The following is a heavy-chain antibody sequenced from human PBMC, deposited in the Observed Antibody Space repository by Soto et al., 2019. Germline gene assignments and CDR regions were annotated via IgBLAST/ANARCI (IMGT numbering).Heavy chain of an antibody. CDR3: ARASTTVWFDP. CDR2: IWYDGSNK. CDR1: GFTFSSYG. Sequence: QVQLVESGGGVVQPGRSLRLSCAASGFTFSSYGMHWVRQAPGKGLEWVAVIWYDGSNKYYADSVKGRFTISRDNSKNTLYLQMNSLRAEDTAVYYCARASTTVWFDPWGQGTLVTVSS. D-gene: IGHD1-1*01. V-gene: IGHV3-33*01. J-gene: IGHJ5*02.